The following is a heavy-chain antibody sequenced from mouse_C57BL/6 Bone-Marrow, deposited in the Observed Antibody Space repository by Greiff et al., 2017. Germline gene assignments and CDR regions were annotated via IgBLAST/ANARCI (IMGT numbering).Heavy chain of an antibody. CDR2: IYPGDGDT. V-gene: IGHV1-82*01. D-gene: IGHD1-1*01. CDR1: GYAFSSSW. CDR3: ARSLLLRGFAY. Sequence: VQLQESGPELVKPGASVKISCKASGYAFSSSWMNWVKQRPGKGLEWIGRIYPGDGDTNYNGKFKGKATLTADKSSSTAYMQLSSLTSEDSAVYFCARSLLLRGFAYWGQETLVTVSA. J-gene: IGHJ3*01.